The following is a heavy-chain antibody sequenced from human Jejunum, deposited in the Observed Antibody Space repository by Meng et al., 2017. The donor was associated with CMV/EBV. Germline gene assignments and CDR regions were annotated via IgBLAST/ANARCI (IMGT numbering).Heavy chain of an antibody. CDR3: ARRRYVGYGYYFDS. CDR2: INTITGNP. CDR1: GYTFTNHA. V-gene: IGHV7-4-1*02. J-gene: IGHJ4*02. D-gene: IGHD5-18*01. Sequence: QVQLVQSGSELKKPGASVKISSKASGYTFTNHAIVWVRQAPGQGLEWMGWINTITGNPAYPQDFTGRFFFSLDTSVTTAYMEITSLKAEDTAVYYCARRRYVGYGYYFDSWGQGTLVTVSS.